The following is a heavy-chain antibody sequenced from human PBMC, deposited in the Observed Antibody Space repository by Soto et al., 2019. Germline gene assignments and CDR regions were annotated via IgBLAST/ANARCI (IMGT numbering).Heavy chain of an antibody. D-gene: IGHD6-13*01. CDR3: AKRQGIGAAAKNFDF. Sequence: EVQLLESGGGLVQPGGSLRLSCAASGFIFSNHAMSWVRQVPGKGLEWVSGISAGGNRIYYADSVRGRFTMSRDNSKNRLYLQMISLRLENTAVYFCAKRQGIGAAAKNFDFWDQGARVTVSS. V-gene: IGHV3-23*01. CDR1: GFIFSNHA. J-gene: IGHJ4*02. CDR2: ISAGGNRI.